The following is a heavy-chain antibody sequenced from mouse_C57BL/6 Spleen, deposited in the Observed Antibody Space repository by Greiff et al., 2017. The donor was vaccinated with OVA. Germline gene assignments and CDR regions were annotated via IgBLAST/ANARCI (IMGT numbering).Heavy chain of an antibody. V-gene: IGHV14-2*01. J-gene: IGHJ4*01. D-gene: IGHD1-1*01. CDR3: ASAQFITTVVAAGDY. Sequence: EVQLQESGAELVKPGASVKLSCTASGFNIKDYYMHCVKQRTEQGLEWIGRIDPEDGETKYAPKFQGKATITADTSSNTAYLQLSSLTSEDTAVYYCASAQFITTVVAAGDYWGQGTSVTVSS. CDR2: IDPEDGET. CDR1: GFNIKDYY.